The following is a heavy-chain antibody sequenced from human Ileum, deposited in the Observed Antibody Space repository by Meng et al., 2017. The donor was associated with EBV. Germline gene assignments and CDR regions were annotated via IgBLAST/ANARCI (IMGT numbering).Heavy chain of an antibody. V-gene: IGHV4-4*02. CDR3: ARESYSDSSGYYSLDY. CDR2: IHHTEST. CDR1: GVSISSSNC. D-gene: IGHD3-22*01. J-gene: IGHJ4*02. Sequence: QAQLQESGPGLVTPSGTLSLPCAGSGVSISSSNCWSWVRQAPGKGLEWSGEIHHTESTNYNPSLKSRVTISVDKSKNQFSLKLSSVTAADTAVYYCARESYSDSSGYYSLDYWGQGSLVTVSS.